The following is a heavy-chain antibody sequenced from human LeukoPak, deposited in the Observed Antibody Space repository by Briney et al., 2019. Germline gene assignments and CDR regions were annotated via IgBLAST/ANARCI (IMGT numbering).Heavy chain of an antibody. V-gene: IGHV3-30*04. CDR3: TRGRWKGGTRYFDY. D-gene: IGHD1-1*01. Sequence: GGSLRLSCAASGFTFSSYAMHWVRQAPGKGLEWVAVISYDGSNKYYADSVEGRFTISRDNSKNTLYLQMNSLRAEDTAVYYCTRGRWKGGTRYFDYWGQGTLVTVSS. CDR1: GFTFSSYA. J-gene: IGHJ4*02. CDR2: ISYDGSNK.